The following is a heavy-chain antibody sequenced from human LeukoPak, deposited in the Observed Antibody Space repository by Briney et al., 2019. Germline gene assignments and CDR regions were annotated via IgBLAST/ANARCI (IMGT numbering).Heavy chain of an antibody. J-gene: IGHJ3*02. Sequence: GASVKVSCKASGGTFSSYAISWVRQAPGQGLEWMGGIIPIFGTANYAQKFQGRVTITTDESTSTAYMELSSLRSEDTAVYYCARDLGEGYSSSSLVGLAFDIWGQGTMVTVSS. CDR1: GGTFSSYA. V-gene: IGHV1-69*05. D-gene: IGHD6-6*01. CDR3: ARDLGEGYSSSSLVGLAFDI. CDR2: IIPIFGTA.